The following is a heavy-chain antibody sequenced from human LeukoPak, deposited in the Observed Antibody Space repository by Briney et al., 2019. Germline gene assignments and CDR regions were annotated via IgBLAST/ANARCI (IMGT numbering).Heavy chain of an antibody. V-gene: IGHV3-30*02. D-gene: IGHD6-13*01. CDR1: GFTFSSYA. CDR3: AKDHGSSDWYYFDY. Sequence: GGSLRLSCAASGFTFSSYAMHWVRQAPGKGLEWVAFIHYDGSNNYYADSVKGRFTISRDNSKNTLYLQMNTLRADDTAVYYCAKDHGSSDWYYFDYWGQGTVVTVSS. J-gene: IGHJ4*02. CDR2: IHYDGSNN.